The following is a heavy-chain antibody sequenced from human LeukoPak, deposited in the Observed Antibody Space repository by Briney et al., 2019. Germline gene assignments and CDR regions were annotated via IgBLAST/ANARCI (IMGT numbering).Heavy chain of an antibody. CDR3: ARTSTDREVVAATGDPGVDY. Sequence: PSETLSLTCTVSGGSISSGGYYWSWIRQHPGKGLEWIGYIYYSGSTYYNPSLKSRVTISVDTSKNQFSLKLSSVTAADTAVYYCARTSTDREVVAATGDPGVDYWGQGTLVTVSS. J-gene: IGHJ4*02. V-gene: IGHV4-31*03. D-gene: IGHD2-15*01. CDR1: GGSISSGGYY. CDR2: IYYSGST.